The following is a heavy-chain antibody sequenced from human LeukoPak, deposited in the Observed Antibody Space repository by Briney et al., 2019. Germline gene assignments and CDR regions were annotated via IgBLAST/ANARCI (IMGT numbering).Heavy chain of an antibody. CDR2: ISSSSSYI. CDR1: GFTFSSYS. D-gene: IGHD6-6*01. J-gene: IGHJ5*02. Sequence: GGSLRPSCAASGFTFSSYSMNWVRQAPGKGLEWVSSISSSSSYIYYADSVKGRFTISRDNAKNSLYLQMNSLRAEDTAVYYCARDPSIAARTGYNWFGPWGQGTLVTVSS. CDR3: ARDPSIAARTGYNWFGP. V-gene: IGHV3-21*01.